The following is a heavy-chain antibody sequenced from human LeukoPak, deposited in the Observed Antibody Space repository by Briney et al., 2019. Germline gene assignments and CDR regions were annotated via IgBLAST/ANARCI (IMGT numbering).Heavy chain of an antibody. CDR1: GFTSNYW. J-gene: IGHJ4*02. Sequence: GGSLRLSCAAIGFTSNYWMHWVRQAPGKGLVWVSRISGDGSTTFYADSVKGRFTISRDSSKNSLYLQMNSLRAEDTAVYYCTRGYSGYGNFDCWGQGTLVTVSS. V-gene: IGHV3-74*01. D-gene: IGHD5-12*01. CDR3: TRGYSGYGNFDC. CDR2: ISGDGSTT.